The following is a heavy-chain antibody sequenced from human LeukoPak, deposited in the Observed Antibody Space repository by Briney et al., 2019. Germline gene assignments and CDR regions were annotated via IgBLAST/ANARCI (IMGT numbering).Heavy chain of an antibody. CDR2: IYHSGST. CDR1: GYSISSGYY. CDR3: ASSGYYYKHAFDI. D-gene: IGHD3-22*01. J-gene: IGHJ3*02. V-gene: IGHV4-38-2*02. Sequence: PSETLSLTCSVSGYSISSGYYWGWIRQPPGKGLEWIGSIYHSGSTHYNPSLKSRVTISVDMSKNQVSLKLSSVTAADTAVYYCASSGYYYKHAFDIWGQGTMVTVSS.